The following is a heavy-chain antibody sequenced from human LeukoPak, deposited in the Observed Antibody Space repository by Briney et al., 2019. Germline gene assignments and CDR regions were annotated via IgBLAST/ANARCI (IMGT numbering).Heavy chain of an antibody. J-gene: IGHJ4*02. CDR1: GFTFSSYS. D-gene: IGHD4-17*01. Sequence: GGSLRLSCAASGFTFSSYSMNWVRQAPGKGLEWVSSISSSSSYIYYADSVKGRFTISRDNAKNSLYLQMNSLRAEDTAVYYCARDGGGDYGDVHGPLGYWGQGTLVTVSS. V-gene: IGHV3-21*01. CDR2: ISSSSSYI. CDR3: ARDGGGDYGDVHGPLGY.